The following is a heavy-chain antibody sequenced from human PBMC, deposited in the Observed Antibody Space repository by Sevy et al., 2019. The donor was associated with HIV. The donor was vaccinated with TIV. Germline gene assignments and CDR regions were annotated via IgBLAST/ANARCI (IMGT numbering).Heavy chain of an antibody. Sequence: GGSLRLSCAASGFPFSNSWMTWVRQAPGRGLEWVANIKEDGSEIYYVDSVKGRFTISRDNAKNSLYLQMNSLRAEDTAVYYCLVSFDYWGQRTLVTVSS. CDR3: LVSFDY. CDR1: GFPFSNSW. V-gene: IGHV3-7*01. D-gene: IGHD3-10*01. CDR2: IKEDGSEI. J-gene: IGHJ4*02.